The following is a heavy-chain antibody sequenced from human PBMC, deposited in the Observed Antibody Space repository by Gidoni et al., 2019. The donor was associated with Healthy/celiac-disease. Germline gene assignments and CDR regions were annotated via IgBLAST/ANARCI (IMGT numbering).Heavy chain of an antibody. CDR2: IKQDGSEN. CDR3: ATFLSSSWAY. CDR1: GCTFSSAW. Sequence: EVQRVESGGGLVQPGGSMRRSCGASGCTFSSAWMSWVRQAPGKGLAWVANIKQDGSENYYVDSVKGRFTISRDNAKNSLYLQMTRLRAEDTAVYYCATFLSSSWAYWGQGTLVTVSS. D-gene: IGHD6-13*01. V-gene: IGHV3-7*01. J-gene: IGHJ4*02.